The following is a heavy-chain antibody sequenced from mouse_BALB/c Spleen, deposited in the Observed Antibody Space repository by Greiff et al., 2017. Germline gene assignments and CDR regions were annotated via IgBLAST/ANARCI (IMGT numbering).Heavy chain of an antibody. CDR3: ARRRYYYGSSYDYFDY. J-gene: IGHJ2*01. D-gene: IGHD1-1*01. CDR2: IDPFNGGT. Sequence: VQLQQSGPELMKPGASVKISCKASGYSFTSYYMHWVKQSHGKSLEWIGYIDPFNGGTSYNQKFKGKATLTVDKSSSTAYMHLSSLTSEDSAVYYCARRRYYYGSSYDYFDYWGQGTTLTVSS. V-gene: IGHV1S135*01. CDR1: GYSFTSYY.